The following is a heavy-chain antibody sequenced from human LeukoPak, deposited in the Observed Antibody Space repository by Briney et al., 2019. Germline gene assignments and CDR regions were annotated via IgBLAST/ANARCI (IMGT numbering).Heavy chain of an antibody. CDR3: ARFLRYCSSTSCYTSWFDP. J-gene: IGHJ5*02. V-gene: IGHV4-34*01. CDR1: GGSFSGYY. CDR2: INHSEST. Sequence: SETLSLTCAVYGGSFSGYYWSWIRQPPGKVLDWIGEINHSESTNHNPSLKSRVTISVDTSKNQISLKLSSVTAADTAVYYCARFLRYCSSTSCYTSWFDPWGQETLVTVSS. D-gene: IGHD2-2*02.